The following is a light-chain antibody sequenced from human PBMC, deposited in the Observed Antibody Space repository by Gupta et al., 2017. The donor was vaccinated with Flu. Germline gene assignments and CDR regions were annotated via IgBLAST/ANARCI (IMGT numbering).Light chain of an antibody. CDR2: DAS. J-gene: IGKJ4*01. V-gene: IGKV3-11*01. CDR1: QDINDY. Sequence: IVLTQSPATLSLSPGERATLSCRASQDINDYLAWYRQRPGQAPSLLSYDASNRATGIPARFGDSGSGTDVTLNIRGLEPEDLAGEVCQKRVYGPRTFGGGTKVEI. CDR3: QKRVYGPRT.